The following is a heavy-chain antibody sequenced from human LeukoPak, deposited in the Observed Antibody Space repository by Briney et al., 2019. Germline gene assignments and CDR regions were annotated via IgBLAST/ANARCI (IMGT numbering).Heavy chain of an antibody. J-gene: IGHJ4*02. CDR3: ARVAPPLGDYIRGSFPYYFDY. CDR1: GFTFDDYG. V-gene: IGHV3-23*01. D-gene: IGHD3-16*01. Sequence: GGSLRLSCAASGFTFDDYGMSWVRQAPGKGLEWVSGISDDGYSTYYADSVKGRFTISRDNSKNTLYLHMSSLRVEDTAVFYCARVAPPLGDYIRGSFPYYFDYWGQGTPVTVSS. CDR2: ISDDGYST.